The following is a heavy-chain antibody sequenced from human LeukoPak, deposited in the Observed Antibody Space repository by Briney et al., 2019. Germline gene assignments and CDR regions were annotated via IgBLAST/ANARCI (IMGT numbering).Heavy chain of an antibody. D-gene: IGHD5-18*01. Sequence: SETLSLTCTVSGGSISDYYWSWIRQPPGKGLEWIGYIYYSGSTNYNPSLKSRVTISVDASKNQFSLKLSSVTAADTAVYYCARTTEGGYTYGYFYYYYMDVWGKGTTVTISS. V-gene: IGHV4-59*01. CDR2: IYYSGST. J-gene: IGHJ6*03. CDR3: ARTTEGGYTYGYFYYYYMDV. CDR1: GGSISDYY.